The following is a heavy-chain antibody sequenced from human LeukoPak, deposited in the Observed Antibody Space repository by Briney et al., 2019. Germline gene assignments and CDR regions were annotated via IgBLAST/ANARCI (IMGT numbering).Heavy chain of an antibody. J-gene: IGHJ4*02. CDR1: GGSISSSSYY. CDR3: ARHRALVVVAATRLGLVDY. D-gene: IGHD2-15*01. V-gene: IGHV4-39*01. CDR2: IYYSGST. Sequence: SETLSLTCTVSGGSISSSSYYWGWIRQPPGRGLEWIGSIYYSGSTYHNPSLKSRVTISVDTSKNQFSLKLSSVTAADTAVYYCARHRALVVVAATRLGLVDYWGQGTLVTVSS.